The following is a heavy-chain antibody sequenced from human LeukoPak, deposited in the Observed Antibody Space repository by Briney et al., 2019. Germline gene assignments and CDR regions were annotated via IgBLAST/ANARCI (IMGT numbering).Heavy chain of an antibody. D-gene: IGHD2-15*01. CDR2: IKSDGTGM. CDR3: AKDLHDAAADY. J-gene: IGHJ4*02. CDR1: GFTFTDWW. V-gene: IGHV3-74*01. Sequence: GGSLRLSCAASGFTFTDWWMHWVRQAPGKGLEWVSRIKSDGTGMTYAESVRGRFAISRDNAKNSVYLQMNSQRADDTAVYYCAKDLHDAAADYWGQGTLVTVSS.